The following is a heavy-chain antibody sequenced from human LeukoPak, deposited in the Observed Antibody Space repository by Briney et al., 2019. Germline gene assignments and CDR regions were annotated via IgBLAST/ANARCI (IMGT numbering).Heavy chain of an antibody. V-gene: IGHV1-2*02. CDR2: INPNSAGT. CDR3: ARGFSSGLDY. J-gene: IGHJ4*02. Sequence: ASVKVSCKASGYTFTGYYIHWVRQAPGQGLEWMGWINPNSAGTHYAQKFQGRVTMTRDTSISTAYMELSRLTSGDTVVYYCARGFSSGLDYWGQGALVTVSS. D-gene: IGHD6-19*01. CDR1: GYTFTGYY.